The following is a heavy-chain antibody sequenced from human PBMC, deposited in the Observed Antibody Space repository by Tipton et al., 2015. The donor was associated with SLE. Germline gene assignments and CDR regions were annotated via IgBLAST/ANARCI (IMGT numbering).Heavy chain of an antibody. Sequence: TLSLTCTVSGGPISYDYWSWIRQSAGKGLEWIGRIYSSGTKDYNPSLKSRLSMSIDASTNQVSLRLSSVTAADTAVYYCARGSDGEYVRYFDVWGRGNLVTVSS. D-gene: IGHD4-17*01. J-gene: IGHJ2*01. CDR3: ARGSDGEYVRYFDV. CDR1: GGPISYDY. CDR2: IYSSGTK. V-gene: IGHV4-4*07.